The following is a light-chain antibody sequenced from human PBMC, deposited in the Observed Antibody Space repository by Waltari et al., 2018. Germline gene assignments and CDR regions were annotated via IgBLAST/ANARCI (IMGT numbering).Light chain of an antibody. CDR1: QSVNSW. Sequence: DIQMTQSPSTLSASVGHRVTITCRASQSVNSWVAWYQQKPGKAPKLLIFKASNLESGVPSRFSGSGSGTEFTLTISSLQPDDFATYHCQQYDSYWTFGQGTKVEIK. J-gene: IGKJ1*01. CDR2: KAS. V-gene: IGKV1-5*03. CDR3: QQYDSYWT.